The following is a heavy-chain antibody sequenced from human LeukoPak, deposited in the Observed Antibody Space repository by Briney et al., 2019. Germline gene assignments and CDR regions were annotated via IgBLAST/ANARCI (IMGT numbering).Heavy chain of an antibody. CDR3: ARDWGY. J-gene: IGHJ4*02. CDR2: ISSGGST. V-gene: IGHV3-23*01. CDR1: GFTFSNYP. D-gene: IGHD7-27*01. Sequence: TGGSLRLSCAASGFTFSNYPMNWVRQAPGKGLEWVSVISSGGSTSYADSVKGRCTISRDNSKNTVYLQMNSLRAEDTAIYYCARDWGYWGQRILVTVSS.